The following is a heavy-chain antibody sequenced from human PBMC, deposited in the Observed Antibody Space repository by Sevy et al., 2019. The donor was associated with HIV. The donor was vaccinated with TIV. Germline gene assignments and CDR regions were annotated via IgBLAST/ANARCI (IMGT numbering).Heavy chain of an antibody. V-gene: IGHV3-30*04. CDR2: TSSDGTTT. CDR1: GFMFKFYS. D-gene: IGHD5-12*01. CDR3: AGDRKAAFSGYPGVVYFHFGMDV. J-gene: IGHJ6*02. Sequence: GGSLRLSCVATGFMFKFYSMHWVRQAPGKGLEWVAVTSSDGTTTHYTDSVRGRFTVSRDNSKNILYLQTKTLRSDDTAVYYCAGDRKAAFSGYPGVVYFHFGMDVWGQGTTVTVSS.